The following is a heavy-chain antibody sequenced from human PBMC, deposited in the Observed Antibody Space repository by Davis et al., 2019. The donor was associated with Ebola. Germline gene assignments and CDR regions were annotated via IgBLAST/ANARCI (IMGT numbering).Heavy chain of an antibody. J-gene: IGHJ4*02. CDR1: GFTFSSYW. CDR3: ASVTGDKGNDDY. Sequence: GGSLRLSCAGSGFTFSSYWMSWVRQAPGKGLEWVSSISSSSTYIYYADSVKGRFTISRDNAKNSLYLQMNSLRAEDTAVYYCASVTGDKGNDDYWGQGTLVTVSS. V-gene: IGHV3-21*01. D-gene: IGHD7-27*01. CDR2: ISSSSTYI.